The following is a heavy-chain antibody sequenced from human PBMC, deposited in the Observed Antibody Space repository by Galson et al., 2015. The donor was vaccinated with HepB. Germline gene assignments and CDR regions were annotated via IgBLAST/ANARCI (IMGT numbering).Heavy chain of an antibody. V-gene: IGHV3-30*03. CDR2: ISYDGSNK. D-gene: IGHD3-22*01. Sequence: SLRLSCAASGFTFSSYGMHWVRQAPGKGLEWVAVISYDGSNKYYADSVKGRFTISRDNSKNTLYLQMNSLRAEDTAVYYCAAPYDSSGYLGYWGQGTLVTVSS. CDR3: AAPYDSSGYLGY. CDR1: GFTFSSYG. J-gene: IGHJ4*02.